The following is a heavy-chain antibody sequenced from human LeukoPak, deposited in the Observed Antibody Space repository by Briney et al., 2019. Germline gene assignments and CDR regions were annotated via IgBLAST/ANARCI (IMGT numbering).Heavy chain of an antibody. J-gene: IGHJ4*02. V-gene: IGHV3-23*01. CDR1: GFTFSSYA. CDR2: ISGSGGST. D-gene: IGHD3-10*01. Sequence: GGSLRLSCAASGFTFSSYAMSWVRQAPGKGLEWVSAISGSGGSTCYADSVKGRFTISRDNSKNTLYLQMNSLRAEDTAVYYCASGRYGSGSYHDYWGQGTLVTVSS. CDR3: ASGRYGSGSYHDY.